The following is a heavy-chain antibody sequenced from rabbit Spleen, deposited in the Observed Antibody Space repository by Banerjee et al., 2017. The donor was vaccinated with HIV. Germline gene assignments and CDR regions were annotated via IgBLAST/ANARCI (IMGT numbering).Heavy chain of an antibody. J-gene: IGHJ4*01. CDR1: GFSFSDRDV. Sequence: QEQLEESGGGLVKPEGSLTLTCKASGFSFSDRDVMCWVRQAPGRGLEWIGCINTGSGSAYYASWAKGRFTISKTSSTTVTLQMTSLTAADTATYFCARDGAGGSYFALWGQGTLVTVS. CDR3: ARDGAGGSYFAL. D-gene: IGHD8-1*01. CDR2: INTGSGSA. V-gene: IGHV1S45*01.